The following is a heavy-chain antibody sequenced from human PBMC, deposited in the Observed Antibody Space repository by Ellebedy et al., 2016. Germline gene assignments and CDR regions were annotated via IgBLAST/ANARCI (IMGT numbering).Heavy chain of an antibody. D-gene: IGHD3-9*01. CDR1: GFTFSSYG. V-gene: IGHV3-33*01. CDR3: ARDLDILTGYYYYYYGMDV. Sequence: GESLKISCAASGFTFSSYGMHWVRQAPGKGLEWVAVIWYDGSNKYYADSVKGRFTISRDNSKNTLYLQMNSLRAEDTAVYYCARDLDILTGYYYYYYGMDVWGQGTTVTVSS. CDR2: IWYDGSNK. J-gene: IGHJ6*02.